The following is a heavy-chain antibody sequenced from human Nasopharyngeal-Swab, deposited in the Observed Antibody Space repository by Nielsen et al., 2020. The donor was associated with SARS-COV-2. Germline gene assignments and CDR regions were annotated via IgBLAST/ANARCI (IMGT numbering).Heavy chain of an antibody. CDR2: IIPIFGTA. CDR3: ARNRGDSSSWYVYYYGMDV. V-gene: IGHV1-69*06. CDR1: GGTFSSYA. D-gene: IGHD6-13*01. J-gene: IGHJ6*02. Sequence: SVKVSCKASGGTFSSYAISWVRQALGQGLEWMGGIIPIFGTANYAQKFQGRVTITADKSTSTAYMELSSLRSEDTAVYYCARNRGDSSSWYVYYYGMDVWGQGTTVTVSS.